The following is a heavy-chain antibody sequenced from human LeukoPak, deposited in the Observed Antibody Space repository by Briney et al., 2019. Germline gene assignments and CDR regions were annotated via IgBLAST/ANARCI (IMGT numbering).Heavy chain of an antibody. Sequence: GGSLRLSCAASGFTFSSYWMHWVRQAPGKGLVWVSRISSDGSSTSYADSVKGRFTISRDNAKNTLYLQMNSLRAEDTAVYYCARGARGSFDYWGQGTLVTVSS. CDR2: ISSDGSST. CDR3: ARGARGSFDY. CDR1: GFTFSSYW. J-gene: IGHJ4*02. D-gene: IGHD3-10*01. V-gene: IGHV3-74*01.